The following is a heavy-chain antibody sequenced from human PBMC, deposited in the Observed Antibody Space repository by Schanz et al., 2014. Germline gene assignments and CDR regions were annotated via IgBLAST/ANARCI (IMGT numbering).Heavy chain of an antibody. CDR1: EFTFSSYK. J-gene: IGHJ4*02. V-gene: IGHV3-21*01. D-gene: IGHD3-10*01. CDR2: TNGDGTNA. CDR3: ARANYRRKINFDY. Sequence: EVQLVESGGGLVKPGGSLRLSCEASEFTFSSYKMNWVRQAPGKGLEWVSCTNGDGTNAKYADSVKGRFTISRDNSKNTLYLQMNSLRAEDTAVYYCARANYRRKINFDYWGRGTLVTVSS.